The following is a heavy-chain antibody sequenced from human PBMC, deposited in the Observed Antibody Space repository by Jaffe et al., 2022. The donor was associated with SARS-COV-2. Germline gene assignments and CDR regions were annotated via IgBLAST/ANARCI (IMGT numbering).Heavy chain of an antibody. D-gene: IGHD3-22*01. V-gene: IGHV3-30*18. CDR2: MSYDGSSE. J-gene: IGHJ6*02. CDR3: AKVVVVDYYYQYYGMDV. CDR1: GFAFGAYG. Sequence: VQLVESGGGVVQPGTSLRLSCAASGFAFGAYGMHWVRQAPGKGLEWVAIMSYDGSSEYYAESVKGRFTISRDNSKNTLYLQMNSLRAEDTAVYYCAKVVVVDYYYQYYGMDVWGQGTTVTVSS.